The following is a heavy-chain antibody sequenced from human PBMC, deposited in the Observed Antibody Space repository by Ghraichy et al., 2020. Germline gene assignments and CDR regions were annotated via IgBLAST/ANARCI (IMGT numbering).Heavy chain of an antibody. V-gene: IGHV7-4-1*02. CDR1: GYTFRSYA. D-gene: IGHD3-3*01. CDR2: IDGYTGNP. J-gene: IGHJ4*02. CDR3: ARDQGGNYDFWTGTYSL. Sequence: ASVKVSCKTSGYTFRSYAINWVRQAPGQGLEWMGWIDGYTGNPTYAQGFAGRFVFSLDTSVSTAYLQISRLRAEDTAVYYCARDQGGNYDFWTGTYSLWGQGTLVTVSS.